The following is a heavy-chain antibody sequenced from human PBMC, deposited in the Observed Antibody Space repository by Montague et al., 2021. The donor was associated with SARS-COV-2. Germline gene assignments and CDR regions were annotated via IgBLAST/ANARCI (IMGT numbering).Heavy chain of an antibody. J-gene: IGHJ4*02. V-gene: IGHV4-61*02. Sequence: TLSLTCTVSGGSISRGYYYWSWIRLPAGKGLEWIGRIYRSGSPYYNPSLESRVVLSVDTSRNQFSMKMTSVTAADTAMYYCARGVDTGDVTVTGGFDSWGQGTLVIVSS. CDR2: IYRSGSP. CDR3: ARGVDTGDVTVTGGFDS. D-gene: IGHD5-18*01. CDR1: GGSISRGYYY.